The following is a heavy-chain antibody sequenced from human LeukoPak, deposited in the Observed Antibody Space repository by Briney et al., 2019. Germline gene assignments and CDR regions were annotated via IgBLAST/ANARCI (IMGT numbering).Heavy chain of an antibody. D-gene: IGHD3-10*01. CDR1: GGTFSSYA. J-gene: IGHJ6*02. V-gene: IGHV1-69*04. Sequence: SVKVSCKASGGTFSSYAVSWVRQAPGQGLEWMGRIIPILGIANYAQKFQGRVTITADKSTSTAYMELSSLRSEDTALYYCARVLSGSYYSGMDVWGQGTTVTVSS. CDR3: ARVLSGSYYSGMDV. CDR2: IIPILGIA.